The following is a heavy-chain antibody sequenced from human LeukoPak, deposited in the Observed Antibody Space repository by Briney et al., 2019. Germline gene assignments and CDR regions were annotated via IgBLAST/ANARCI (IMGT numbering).Heavy chain of an antibody. CDR1: GYTFTDYS. D-gene: IGHD2/OR15-2a*01. Sequence: ASVKVSCKASGYTFTDYSLHWVRQAPGQGLEWMGIINPSGGSTSYAQKFQGRVTMTRDMSTSTVYMELSSLRSEDTAVYYCARDSALTSPLDYWGQGTLVTVSS. CDR3: ARDSALTSPLDY. J-gene: IGHJ4*02. V-gene: IGHV1-46*01. CDR2: INPSGGST.